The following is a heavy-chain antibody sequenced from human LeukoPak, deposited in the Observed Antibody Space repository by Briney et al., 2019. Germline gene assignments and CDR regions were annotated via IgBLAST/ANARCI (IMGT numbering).Heavy chain of an antibody. V-gene: IGHV4-61*05. J-gene: IGHJ4*02. D-gene: IGHD6-19*01. Sequence: SETLSLTCTVSGGSISSSSYYWGWIRQPPGKGLEWIGHLHYSGTTNYNPSLKSRVTISVDTSKNQFSLKLSSVTAADTAVYYCAGGSGSGWMVDSWCQGILVTVSS. CDR3: AGGSGSGWMVDS. CDR2: LHYSGTT. CDR1: GGSISSSSYY.